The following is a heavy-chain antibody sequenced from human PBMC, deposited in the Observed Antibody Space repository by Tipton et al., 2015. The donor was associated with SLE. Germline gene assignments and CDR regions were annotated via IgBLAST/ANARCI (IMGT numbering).Heavy chain of an antibody. J-gene: IGHJ4*02. V-gene: IGHV3-33*06. D-gene: IGHD2-2*01. CDR3: AKDPYIVVVPAAMTFDY. CDR2: IWYDGSNK. CDR1: GFTFSSYG. Sequence: SLRLSCAASGFTFSSYGMHWVRQAPGKGLEWVAVIWYDGSNKYYADPVKGRFTISRDNSKNTLYLQMNSLRAEDTAVYYCAKDPYIVVVPAAMTFDYWGQGTLVTVSS.